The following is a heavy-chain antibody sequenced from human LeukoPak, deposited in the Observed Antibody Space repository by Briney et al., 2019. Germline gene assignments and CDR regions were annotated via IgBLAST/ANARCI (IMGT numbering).Heavy chain of an antibody. CDR3: ARDSDSSGWSWVY. J-gene: IGHJ4*02. Sequence: ASVKVSCKASGYRFTTDMYTIHWLRQAPGHRLEGMGWINAGNGNTKYSQKFQGRVTITGDTSARTVYMEVSSLVSEDTAVYYCARDSDSSGWSWVYWGQGTLVTVSS. V-gene: IGHV1-3*01. CDR2: INAGNGNT. CDR1: GYRFTTDMYT. D-gene: IGHD6-19*01.